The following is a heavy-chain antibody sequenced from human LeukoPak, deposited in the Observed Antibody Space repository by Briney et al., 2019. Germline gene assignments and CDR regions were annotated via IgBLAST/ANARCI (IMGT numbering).Heavy chain of an antibody. J-gene: IGHJ6*03. CDR1: GFTFSSYS. D-gene: IGHD2-2*01. CDR3: ARSPSEYCSSTSCYYYYYMDV. V-gene: IGHV3-21*01. CDR2: ISSSSSYI. Sequence: GGSLRLSCAASGFTFSSYSMNWVRQAPGKGLEWVSSISSSSSYIYYADSVKGRFTISRDNAKNSLYLQMNSLRAEHTAVYYCARSPSEYCSSTSCYYYYYMDVWGKGTTVTISS.